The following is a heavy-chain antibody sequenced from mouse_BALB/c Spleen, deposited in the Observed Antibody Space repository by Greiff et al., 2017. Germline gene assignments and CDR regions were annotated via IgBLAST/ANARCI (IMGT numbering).Heavy chain of an antibody. J-gene: IGHJ2*01. CDR1: GYTFTSYY. Sequence: VQLQQSGAELVKPGASVKLSCKASGYTFTSYYMYWVKQRPGQGLEWIGEINPSNGGTNFNEKFKSKATLTVDKSSSTAYMQLSSLTSEDSAVYYCIRKDYYGSSYDYWGQGTTLTVSS. CDR2: INPSNGGT. CDR3: IRKDYYGSSYDY. D-gene: IGHD1-1*01. V-gene: IGHV1S81*02.